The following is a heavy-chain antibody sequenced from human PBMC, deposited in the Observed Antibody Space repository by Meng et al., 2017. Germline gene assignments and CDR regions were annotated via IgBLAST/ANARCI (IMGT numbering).Heavy chain of an antibody. CDR1: GFTFSSYA. D-gene: IGHD6-19*01. CDR2: ISYDGSNK. CDR3: ARGPQTSIAVDY. Sequence: QVQRVGSGGGVVQPGRSLRLSCAASGFTFSSYAMHWVRQAPGKGLEWVAVISYDGSNKYYADSVKGRFTISRDNSKNTLYLQMNSLRAEDTAVYYCARGPQTSIAVDYWGQGTLVTVSS. J-gene: IGHJ4*02. V-gene: IGHV3-30*04.